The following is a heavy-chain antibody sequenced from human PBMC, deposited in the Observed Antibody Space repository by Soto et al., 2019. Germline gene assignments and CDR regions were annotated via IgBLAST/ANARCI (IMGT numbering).Heavy chain of an antibody. D-gene: IGHD3-22*01. Sequence: SVKLSCRASGGTFSSHAISWVRQAPGQGLEGRRGIIPIFGTANYAQKFQGRVTITADESTSTAYMELSSLRCEDTAVYYCASGGSRITMITSESWGQGTLGTVS. CDR2: IIPIFGTA. CDR1: GGTFSSHA. J-gene: IGHJ5*02. V-gene: IGHV1-69*13. CDR3: ASGGSRITMITSES.